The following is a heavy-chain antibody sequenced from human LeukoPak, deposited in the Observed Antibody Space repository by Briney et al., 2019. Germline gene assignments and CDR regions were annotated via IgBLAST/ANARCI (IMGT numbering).Heavy chain of an antibody. Sequence: GGSLRLSCAASGFTFSSYSMNWVRQAPGKGLEWVSSISSSSSYIYYADSVKGRFTISRDNAKNTLYLHMNSLRDEDTAVYYCARESTYYYESSGRKEGAFDIWGQGTMVTVSS. CDR2: ISSSSSYI. CDR1: GFTFSSYS. D-gene: IGHD3-22*01. V-gene: IGHV3-21*01. J-gene: IGHJ3*02. CDR3: ARESTYYYESSGRKEGAFDI.